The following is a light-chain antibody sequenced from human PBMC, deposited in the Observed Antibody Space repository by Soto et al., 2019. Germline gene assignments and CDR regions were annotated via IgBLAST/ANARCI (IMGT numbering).Light chain of an antibody. CDR1: QSVSRSY. CDR3: QNYNSVPLT. Sequence: EIVLAQSPATLSLSPGDRATLSCGASQSVSRSYLAWYQQKPGLAPRLIIYDASTRATGIPDRFSGSGSGTDFTLTISRLEPEDVATYYCQNYNSVPLTFGGGTKVEI. CDR2: DAS. J-gene: IGKJ4*01. V-gene: IGKV3D-20*01.